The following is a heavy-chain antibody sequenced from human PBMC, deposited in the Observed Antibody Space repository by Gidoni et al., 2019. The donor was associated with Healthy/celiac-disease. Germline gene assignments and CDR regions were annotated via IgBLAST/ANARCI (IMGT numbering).Heavy chain of an antibody. V-gene: IGHV3-49*05. D-gene: IGHD2-15*01. CDR3: TRGAGGGSWDLRY. Sequence: EVQLVESGGGLVKPGRSLRLSCTASGFTFGDYAMSWFRQAPGKGLEWVGFIRSKAYGGTTEYAASVKGRFTISRDDSKSIAYLQMNSLKTEDTAVYYCTRGAGGGSWDLRYWGQGTLVTVSS. CDR1: GFTFGDYA. J-gene: IGHJ4*02. CDR2: IRSKAYGGTT.